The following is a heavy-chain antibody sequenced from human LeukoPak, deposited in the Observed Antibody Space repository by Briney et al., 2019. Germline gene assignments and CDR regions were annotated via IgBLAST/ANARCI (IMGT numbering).Heavy chain of an antibody. J-gene: IGHJ4*02. D-gene: IGHD3-22*01. CDR1: GFTFSSYA. V-gene: IGHV3-30-3*01. Sequence: GGSLRLSCAASGFTFSSYAMHWARQAPGKGLEWVAVISYDGSNKYYADSVKGRFTISRDNSKNTLYLQMNSLRAEDTAVYYCAKDRWYYYDSSGYSDFDYWGQGTLVTVSS. CDR3: AKDRWYYYDSSGYSDFDY. CDR2: ISYDGSNK.